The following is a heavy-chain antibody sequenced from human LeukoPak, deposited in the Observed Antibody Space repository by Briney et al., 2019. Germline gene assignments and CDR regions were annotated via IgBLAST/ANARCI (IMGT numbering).Heavy chain of an antibody. CDR2: ISSTGGTI. J-gene: IGHJ4*02. V-gene: IGHV3-48*01. D-gene: IGHD6-6*01. Sequence: PGDSLRLSCAASGFTFSKNSMNWVRQAPGKGLEWVSYISSTGGTIYYADSVKGRFTISRDNSKNTLYLQMTSLRAEDTARYYCAKHPRLVRYFDSWGQGTLVTVSS. CDR1: GFTFSKNS. CDR3: AKHPRLVRYFDS.